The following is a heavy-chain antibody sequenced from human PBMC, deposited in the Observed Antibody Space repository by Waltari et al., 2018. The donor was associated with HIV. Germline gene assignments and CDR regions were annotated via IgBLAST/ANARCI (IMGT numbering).Heavy chain of an antibody. CDR3: ARHSDYYDTRGHFVCAAYVFDI. V-gene: IGHV4-39*01. D-gene: IGHD3-22*01. CDR1: GDSITSENYY. J-gene: IGHJ3*02. CDR2: INYRGIS. Sequence: QLQLQESGPGLVKPSETLSLTCSVSGDSITSENYYWGWIRQSPGKGLEWIGSINYRGISYYNSSLKIRVITSLYTSQNDFSLGLTSVTAADIVVYYCARHSDYYDTRGHFVCAAYVFDIWCQWTMFTVSS.